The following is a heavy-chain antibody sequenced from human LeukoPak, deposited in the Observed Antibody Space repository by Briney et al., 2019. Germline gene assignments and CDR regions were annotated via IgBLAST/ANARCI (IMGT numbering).Heavy chain of an antibody. V-gene: IGHV3-30-3*01. J-gene: IGHJ4*02. Sequence: GGSLRLSCAASGSTFSSYAMHWVRQAPGKGLEWVAVISYDGSNKYYADSVKGRFTISRDNSTNTLYLQMNSLRAEDTAVYYCARDSSGWYYFDYWGQGTLVTVSS. D-gene: IGHD6-19*01. CDR3: ARDSSGWYYFDY. CDR2: ISYDGSNK. CDR1: GSTFSSYA.